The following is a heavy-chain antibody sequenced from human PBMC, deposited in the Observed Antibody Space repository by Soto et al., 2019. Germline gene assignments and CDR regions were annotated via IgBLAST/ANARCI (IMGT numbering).Heavy chain of an antibody. CDR2: ISWDGGST. V-gene: IGHV3-43*01. CDR1: GFTFDDCT. J-gene: IGHJ5*02. D-gene: IGHD6-13*01. CDR3: AKDTAAGSNRWFDP. Sequence: EVQLVESGGVVVQPGGSLRLSCAASGFTFDDCTMHWVRQAPGKGLEWVSLISWDGGSTYYADSVKGRFTISRDNSKNSLYLQMNSLRTEDTALYYCAKDTAAGSNRWFDPWGQGTLVTVSS.